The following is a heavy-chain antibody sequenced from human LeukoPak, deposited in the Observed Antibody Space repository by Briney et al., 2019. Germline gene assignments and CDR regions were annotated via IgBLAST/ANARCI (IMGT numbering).Heavy chain of an antibody. CDR3: ARAKGYSGYDYLDYFDY. CDR2: IYYSGST. CDR1: GGSISSSSYY. V-gene: IGHV4-39*07. D-gene: IGHD5-12*01. Sequence: SETLSLTCTVSGGSISSSSYYWGWIRQPPGKGLEWIGSIYYSGSTYYNPSLKSRVTLSVDTSKNQFSLKLSSVTAADTAVYYCARAKGYSGYDYLDYFDYWGQGTLVTVSS. J-gene: IGHJ4*02.